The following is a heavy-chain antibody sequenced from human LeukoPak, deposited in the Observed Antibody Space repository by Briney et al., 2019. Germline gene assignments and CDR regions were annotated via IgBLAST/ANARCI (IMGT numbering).Heavy chain of an antibody. V-gene: IGHV1-46*01. CDR2: ISPSGGST. D-gene: IGHD5-12*01. J-gene: IGHJ6*03. Sequence: ASVKVSCKAFGYTFTSNYMHWVRQAPGQGPEWMGVISPSGGSTTYAQKFQGRVTLTRDMSTSTDYLELSSLRSEDTAVYYCATHSPEWRYSGYYNYYYIDVWGKGTTVTVSS. CDR1: GYTFTSNY. CDR3: ATHSPEWRYSGYYNYYYIDV.